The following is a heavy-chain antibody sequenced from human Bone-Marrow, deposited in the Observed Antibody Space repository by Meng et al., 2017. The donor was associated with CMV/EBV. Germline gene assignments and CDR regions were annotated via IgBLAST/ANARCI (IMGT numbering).Heavy chain of an antibody. CDR3: ARMPDVAPLQLWYNDAFDI. J-gene: IGHJ3*02. V-gene: IGHV1-69*02. D-gene: IGHD5-18*01. CDR2: IIPILGIA. Sequence: SVKVSCKASGGTFSSYTISWVRQAPGQGLEWMGRIIPILGIANYAQKFQGRVTITADKSTSTAYMELSSLRSEDTAVYDCARMPDVAPLQLWYNDAFDIWGQGTMVTVSS. CDR1: GGTFSSYT.